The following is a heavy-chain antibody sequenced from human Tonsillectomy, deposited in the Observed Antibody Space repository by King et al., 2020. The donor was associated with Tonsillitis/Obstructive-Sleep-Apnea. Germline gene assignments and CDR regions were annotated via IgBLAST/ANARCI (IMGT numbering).Heavy chain of an antibody. J-gene: IGHJ3*02. CDR1: GFTFSSYW. CDR2: IRLDGSEK. Sequence: VQLVESGGGLVQPGGSLRLSCAASGFTFSSYWMSWVRQAPGKGLEWVANIRLDGSEKYYVDSVKGRFTISRDNAKNSLYLQMNRLRAEDTAVYYCARPNTDGYNTHIWGQGTMVTVSS. V-gene: IGHV3-7*03. CDR3: ARPNTDGYNTHI. D-gene: IGHD5-24*01.